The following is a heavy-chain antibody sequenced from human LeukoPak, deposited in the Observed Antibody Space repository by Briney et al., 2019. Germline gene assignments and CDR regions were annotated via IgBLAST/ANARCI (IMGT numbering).Heavy chain of an antibody. D-gene: IGHD3-10*01. J-gene: IGHJ4*02. Sequence: SETLSLACAVYGGSFSGYYWSWIHQPPGKGLEWIGSIYYSGSTYYNPSLKSRVTISVGTSKNQFSLKLSSVTAADTAVYYCARHEVRGARSFDYWGQGTLVTVSS. V-gene: IGHV4-34*01. CDR3: ARHEVRGARSFDY. CDR2: IYYSGST. CDR1: GGSFSGYY.